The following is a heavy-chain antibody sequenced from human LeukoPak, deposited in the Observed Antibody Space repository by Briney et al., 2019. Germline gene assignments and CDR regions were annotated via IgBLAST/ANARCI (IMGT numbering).Heavy chain of an antibody. CDR3: ARLITMIEPGNYYYYYYMDV. D-gene: IGHD3-22*01. CDR1: GYTFTDSD. CDR2: IKTNNGET. Sequence: GASVKVSCKASGYTFTDSDIHWVRQAPGQGLQWMGWIKTNNGETRYTQKFQGRVTMTTDTSISTAYMELSRLTSDDTDVYYCARLITMIEPGNYYYYYYMDVWGKGTAVTVSS. V-gene: IGHV1-2*02. J-gene: IGHJ6*03.